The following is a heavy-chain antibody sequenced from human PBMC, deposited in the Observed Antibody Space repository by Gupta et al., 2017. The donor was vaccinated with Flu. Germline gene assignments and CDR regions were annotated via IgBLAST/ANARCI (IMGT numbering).Heavy chain of an antibody. V-gene: IGHV3-21*01. CDR2: ISSSSSYI. CDR3: ARWGCSGGSCYSMRDYYYYGMDV. D-gene: IGHD2-15*01. Sequence: VSSISSSSSYIYYADSVKGRFTISRDNAKNSLYLQMNSLRAEDTAVYYCARWGCSGGSCYSMRDYYYYGMDVWGQGTTVTVSS. J-gene: IGHJ6*02.